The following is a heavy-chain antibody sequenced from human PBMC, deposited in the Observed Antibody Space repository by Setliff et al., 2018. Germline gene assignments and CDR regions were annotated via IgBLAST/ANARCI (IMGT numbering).Heavy chain of an antibody. CDR2: IIPIFGTA. Sequence: SVKVSCKASGGTFSSYAISWVRQAPGQGLEWMGGIIPIFGTANYAQKFQGRVTITADESTSTAYMELSSLRSEDTAVYYCARDLKFFGVGPLHIDYWGQGTLVTVS. V-gene: IGHV1-69*13. CDR1: GGTFSSYA. J-gene: IGHJ4*02. D-gene: IGHD3-3*01. CDR3: ARDLKFFGVGPLHIDY.